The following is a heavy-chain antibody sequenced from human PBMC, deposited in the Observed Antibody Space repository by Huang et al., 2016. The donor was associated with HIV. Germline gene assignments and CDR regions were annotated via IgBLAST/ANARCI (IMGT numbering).Heavy chain of an antibody. J-gene: IGHJ4*02. D-gene: IGHD3-3*01. Sequence: QVQLVQSGAEVKKPGSSVKVSCKVSGGTFNNAISWVRQATGQGLEWMGVIIPIFGTPNYARKFQGRVTITADESTSIAYMELSSLRSEDTAVYYCARGAPDLDSHLDHWGQGTLVTVSS. CDR1: GGTFNNA. CDR3: ARGAPDLDSHLDH. V-gene: IGHV1-69*13. CDR2: IIPIFGTP.